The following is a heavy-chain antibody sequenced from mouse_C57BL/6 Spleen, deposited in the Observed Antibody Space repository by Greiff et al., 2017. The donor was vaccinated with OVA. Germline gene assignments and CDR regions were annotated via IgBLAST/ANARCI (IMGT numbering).Heavy chain of an antibody. CDR2: IYPRSGNT. CDR3: ARGELGRFAY. V-gene: IGHV1-81*01. Sequence: VQRVESGAELATPGASVKLSCKASGYTFTSYGISWVKQRTGQGLEWIGEIYPRSGNTYYNEKFKGKATLTADKSSSTAYMELRSLTSEDSAVYFCARGELGRFAYWGQGTLVTVSA. CDR1: GYTFTSYG. D-gene: IGHD4-1*01. J-gene: IGHJ3*01.